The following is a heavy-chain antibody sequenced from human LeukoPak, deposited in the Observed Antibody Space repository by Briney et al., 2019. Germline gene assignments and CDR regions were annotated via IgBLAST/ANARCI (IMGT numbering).Heavy chain of an antibody. CDR3: ARWRHRYCSGGSCYRLDY. J-gene: IGHJ4*02. CDR1: GYTFTGYY. Sequence: GASVKVSSKASGYTFTGYYMHWVRQAPGQGLEWMGWINPNSGGTNYAQKFQGRVTMTRDTSISTAYMELSRLRSDDTAVYYCARWRHRYCSGGSCYRLDYWGQGTLVTVSS. CDR2: INPNSGGT. D-gene: IGHD2-15*01. V-gene: IGHV1-2*02.